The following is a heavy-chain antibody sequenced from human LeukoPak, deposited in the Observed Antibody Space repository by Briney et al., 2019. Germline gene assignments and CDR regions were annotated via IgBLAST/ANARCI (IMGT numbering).Heavy chain of an antibody. J-gene: IGHJ4*02. CDR1: GFSFSNYA. Sequence: ASVKVSCKASGFSFSNYAMNWVRQAPGQGLQWLGRINANTGKPTYAQGFTGRFVFSWDTSVSTTYLQISSLKTEDTALYYCARSFSHFDYWGQGTLVTVSS. V-gene: IGHV7-4-1*02. D-gene: IGHD3-10*01. CDR3: ARSFSHFDY. CDR2: INANTGKP.